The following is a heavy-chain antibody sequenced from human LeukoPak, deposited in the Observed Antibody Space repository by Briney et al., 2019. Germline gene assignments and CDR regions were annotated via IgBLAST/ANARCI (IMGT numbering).Heavy chain of an antibody. CDR1: GFTFSNAW. J-gene: IGHJ4*02. D-gene: IGHD2-21*01. CDR2: IKSKTGGGTT. Sequence: GGSLRLSCAASGFTFSNAWMGWVRQAPGKVLEWVGRIKSKTGGGTTDYAAPVKGRFTISRDDSKNTLYLQMNSLKTEDTAVYYCTTDLFDWGQGTLVTVSS. V-gene: IGHV3-15*01. CDR3: TTDLFD.